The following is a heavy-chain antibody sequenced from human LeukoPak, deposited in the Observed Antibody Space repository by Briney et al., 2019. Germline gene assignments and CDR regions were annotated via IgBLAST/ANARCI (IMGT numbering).Heavy chain of an antibody. CDR2: ISSGGDIM. V-gene: IGHV3-11*01. Sequence: GGSLRLSCAASGFTFSDYYVSWIRQAPGKGLQWVSYISSGGDIMHYADSVKGRFTSSRDNAKNSGYLEMNSLGAEDTAVYYCATNLIGAGEYFQQWGQGTLVTVSS. J-gene: IGHJ1*01. CDR3: ATNLIGAGEYFQQ. CDR1: GFTFSDYY. D-gene: IGHD2/OR15-2a*01.